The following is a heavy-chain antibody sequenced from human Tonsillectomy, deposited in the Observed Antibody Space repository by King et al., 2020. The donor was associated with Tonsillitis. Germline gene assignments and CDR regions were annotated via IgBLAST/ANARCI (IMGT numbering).Heavy chain of an antibody. CDR1: GYTFTNYD. J-gene: IGHJ4*02. Sequence: VQLVQSGAEVKKPGASVKVSCEASGYTFTNYDINWVRQAPGQGLEWMGWMNPNSGNAGYAQKFQGRVTITRNTSISTAYMELRSLRSEDTAVYYCARVSWVGADDYWGQGTLVTVSS. V-gene: IGHV1-8*01. D-gene: IGHD1-26*01. CDR2: MNPNSGNA. CDR3: ARVSWVGADDY.